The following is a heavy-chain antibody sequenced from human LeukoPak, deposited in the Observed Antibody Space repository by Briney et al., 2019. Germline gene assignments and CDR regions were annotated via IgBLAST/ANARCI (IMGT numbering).Heavy chain of an antibody. CDR3: ARGGRIISYYYDSSGYYL. J-gene: IGHJ5*02. D-gene: IGHD3-22*01. Sequence: GASVKVSCKASGYTFTSYGISWVRQAPGQGLEWMGWISAYNGNTNYAQKLQGRVTMTTDTSTSTAYMELRSLRSDDTAVYYCARGGRIISYYYDSSGYYLWGQGTLVTVSS. V-gene: IGHV1-18*01. CDR1: GYTFTSYG. CDR2: ISAYNGNT.